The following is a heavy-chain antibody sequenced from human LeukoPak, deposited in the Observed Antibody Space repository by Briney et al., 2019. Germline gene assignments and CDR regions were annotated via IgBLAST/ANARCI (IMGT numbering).Heavy chain of an antibody. CDR1: GGSISSYY. CDR2: IYYSGST. V-gene: IGHV4-59*01. D-gene: IGHD3-22*01. CDR3: ARVDDSSGRYFDY. J-gene: IGHJ4*02. Sequence: SETLSLTCTVSGGSISSYYWSWIRQPPGKGLDWIGYIYYSGSTNYNPSLKSRVTISVDTSKNQFSLKLSSVTAADTAVYYCARVDDSSGRYFDYWGQGTLVTVSS.